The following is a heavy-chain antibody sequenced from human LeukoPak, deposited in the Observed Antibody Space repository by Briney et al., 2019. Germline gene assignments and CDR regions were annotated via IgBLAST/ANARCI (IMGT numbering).Heavy chain of an antibody. CDR2: INAYNGNT. D-gene: IGHD6-19*01. J-gene: IGHJ1*01. Sequence: ASVKVSCKASGYTFTSYGISWVRQAPGQGLEWMGWINAYNGNTNYAQKLQGRVTMTTDTSTSTAYMELRSLRSDDTAVYYCARGGQQWLVLSPAEYFQHWGQGTLVTVSS. V-gene: IGHV1-18*01. CDR3: ARGGQQWLVLSPAEYFQH. CDR1: GYTFTSYG.